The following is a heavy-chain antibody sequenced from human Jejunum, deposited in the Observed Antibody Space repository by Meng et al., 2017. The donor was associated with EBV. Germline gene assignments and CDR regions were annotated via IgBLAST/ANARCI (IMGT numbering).Heavy chain of an antibody. CDR2: IKTDGIIT. Sequence: EAQLVEAGGGLVQPGGSLRLSCEASGLSISGYWMHWVRQVPGQGLVWVSRIKTDGIITNYADSVKGRFTISRDNAKNRVYLQMNSLSAEDTAVYYCVRDRTSWHWGQGTLVTVSS. D-gene: IGHD1-1*01. CDR3: VRDRTSWH. J-gene: IGHJ4*02. V-gene: IGHV3-74*01. CDR1: GLSISGYW.